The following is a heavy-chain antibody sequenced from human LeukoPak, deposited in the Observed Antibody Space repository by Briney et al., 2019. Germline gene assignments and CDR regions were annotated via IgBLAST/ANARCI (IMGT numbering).Heavy chain of an antibody. Sequence: SVKVSCTASGGTFSSYAISWVRQAPGQGLEWMGRIIPILGIANYAQKFQGRVTITADKSTSTAYMELSSLRSEDTAVYYCARDVSYYYGSGIDYWGQGTLVTVSS. CDR3: ARDVSYYYGSGIDY. J-gene: IGHJ4*02. D-gene: IGHD3-10*01. V-gene: IGHV1-69*04. CDR1: GGTFSSYA. CDR2: IIPILGIA.